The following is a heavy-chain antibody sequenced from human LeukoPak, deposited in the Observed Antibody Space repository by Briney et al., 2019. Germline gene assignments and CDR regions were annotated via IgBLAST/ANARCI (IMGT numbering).Heavy chain of an antibody. J-gene: IGHJ5*02. CDR1: GFTFSSYA. Sequence: GASLRLSCAASGFTFSSYAMSWVRQAPGKGLEWVSAISGSGGSTYYADSVKGRFTISRDNSKNTLYLQMNSLRAEDTAVYYCAKDPGFGEFLGYDPWGQGTLVTVSS. CDR3: AKDPGFGEFLGYDP. CDR2: ISGSGGST. V-gene: IGHV3-23*01. D-gene: IGHD3-10*01.